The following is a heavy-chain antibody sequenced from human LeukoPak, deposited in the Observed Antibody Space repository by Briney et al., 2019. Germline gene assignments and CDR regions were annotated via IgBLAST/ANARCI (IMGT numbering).Heavy chain of an antibody. CDR2: ISSSSNYI. CDR1: GFTFSSYS. CDR3: ARVLLAAAGHETGY. D-gene: IGHD6-13*01. Sequence: GGALRLSCAASGFTFSSYSMNWVRQAPGKGLEWVSSISSSSNYIYYADSVKGRFTISRDNAKNSLYPQMNSLRAEDTGVYYCARVLLAAAGHETGYWGQGTLVTVSS. J-gene: IGHJ4*02. V-gene: IGHV3-21*01.